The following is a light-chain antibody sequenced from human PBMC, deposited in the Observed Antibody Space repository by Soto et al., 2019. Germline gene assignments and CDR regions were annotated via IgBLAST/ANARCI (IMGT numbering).Light chain of an antibody. CDR1: QSLLHSNGYNY. J-gene: IGKJ2*01. V-gene: IGKV2-28*01. Sequence: DIVMTQSPLSLPVTPGEPASISCRSSQSLLHSNGYNYLDWYLQKPGQSPQLLIYLGSNRASGGPDRFRGSGSGTDFTLKISRVEAEDVGVYYCMQALQTPCTFGQGTKLEIK. CDR2: LGS. CDR3: MQALQTPCT.